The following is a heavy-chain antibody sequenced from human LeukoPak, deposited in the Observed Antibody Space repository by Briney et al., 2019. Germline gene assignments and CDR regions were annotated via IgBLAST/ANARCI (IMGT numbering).Heavy chain of an antibody. V-gene: IGHV3-21*01. CDR3: ARIAEGIAVAGTRYYYYYMDV. Sequence: GGSLRLSCAASGFTFSSYSMNWVRQAPGKGLEWVSSISSSSSYIYYADSVKGRFTISRDNAKNSLYLQMNSLRAEDTAVYYCARIAEGIAVAGTRYYYYYMDVWGKATTVTVSS. CDR1: GFTFSSYS. D-gene: IGHD6-19*01. CDR2: ISSSSSYI. J-gene: IGHJ6*03.